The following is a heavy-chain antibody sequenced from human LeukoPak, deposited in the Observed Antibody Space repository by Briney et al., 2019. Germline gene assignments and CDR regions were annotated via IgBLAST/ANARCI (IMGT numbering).Heavy chain of an antibody. CDR2: ISSSGSTR. V-gene: IGHV3-11*01. D-gene: IGHD1-7*01. J-gene: IGHJ4*02. CDR1: GFTFSDYY. CDR3: AKATTGPNSPFDY. Sequence: GGSLRLSCAASGFTFSDYYMSWIRQAPGKGLEWISYISSSGSTRYYADSVKGRFTISRDNAKNLLYLEMNSLRAEDTAVYYCAKATTGPNSPFDYWGQGTLVTVSS.